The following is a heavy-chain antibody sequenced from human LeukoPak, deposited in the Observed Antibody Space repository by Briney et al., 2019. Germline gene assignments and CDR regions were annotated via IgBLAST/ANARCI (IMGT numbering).Heavy chain of an antibody. D-gene: IGHD3-16*01. CDR2: MNPNSGNT. CDR1: GYTFTSYD. J-gene: IGHJ4*02. Sequence: GASVKVSCKASGYTFTSYDINWVRQATGQGLEWTGWMNPNSGNTGYAQKFQGRVTITRNTSISTAYMELSSLRSEDTAVYYCARGFTSDYDYVWGSYSRDYYFDYWGQGTLVTVSS. CDR3: ARGFTSDYDYVWGSYSRDYYFDY. V-gene: IGHV1-8*03.